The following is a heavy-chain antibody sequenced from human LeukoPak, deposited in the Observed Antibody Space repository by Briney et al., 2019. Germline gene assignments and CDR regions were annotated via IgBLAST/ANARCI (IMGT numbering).Heavy chain of an antibody. J-gene: IGHJ4*02. CDR3: ARDVGDEGNY. CDR1: GFTFSTYS. V-gene: IGHV3-53*01. D-gene: IGHD3-16*01. CDR2: IYSGGST. Sequence: QSGGSLRLSCAASGFTFSTYSMNWVRQAPGKGLEWVSVIYSGGSTYYADSVKGRFTISRDNSKNTLYLQMSSLRTADTAVYYCARDVGDEGNYWGQGTLVTVSS.